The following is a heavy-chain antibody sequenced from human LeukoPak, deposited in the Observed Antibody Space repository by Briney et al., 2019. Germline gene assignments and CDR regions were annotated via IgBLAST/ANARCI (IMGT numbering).Heavy chain of an antibody. V-gene: IGHV3-11*01. J-gene: IGHJ4*02. Sequence: PGGSLRLSCVTSGFSFSDNYMSWFRLSPGKGLEWVSYITSSGSTIEYADSVKGRFTISRDNAESSLYLQMNDVRPEDTAVYYCARDPDYGDPYWGQGTLVTVPS. CDR1: GFSFSDNY. CDR3: ARDPDYGDPY. D-gene: IGHD4-17*01. CDR2: ITSSGSTI.